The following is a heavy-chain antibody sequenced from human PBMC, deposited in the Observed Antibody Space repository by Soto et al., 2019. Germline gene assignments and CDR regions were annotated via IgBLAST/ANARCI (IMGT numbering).Heavy chain of an antibody. Sequence: QVQLVESGGGVVQSGRSRRLSCEVSGFNFRSYGMHWVRQAPGKGPEWVASIWPDGSDKFYVDSVKGRFSISRDNSRKTLYLEMNSLRVEDTAIYYCARGRLVVPPFVSWGRGTLVTVSS. CDR3: ARGRLVVPPFVS. D-gene: IGHD2-21*01. J-gene: IGHJ5*01. CDR2: IWPDGSDK. CDR1: GFNFRSYG. V-gene: IGHV3-33*01.